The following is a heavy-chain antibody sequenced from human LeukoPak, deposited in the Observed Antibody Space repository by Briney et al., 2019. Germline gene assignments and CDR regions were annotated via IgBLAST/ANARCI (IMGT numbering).Heavy chain of an antibody. D-gene: IGHD3-10*01. Sequence: ASVKVSCKASGYTFTGYYMHWVRQAPGQGLEWMGWINPNSGGTNYAQKFQGRVTMTRDTSISTAYMELSRLRSDDTAVYYCAKNDVDQFMVRGVIIPYFDYWGQGTLVTVSS. V-gene: IGHV1-2*02. J-gene: IGHJ4*02. CDR3: AKNDVDQFMVRGVIIPYFDY. CDR1: GYTFTGYY. CDR2: INPNSGGT.